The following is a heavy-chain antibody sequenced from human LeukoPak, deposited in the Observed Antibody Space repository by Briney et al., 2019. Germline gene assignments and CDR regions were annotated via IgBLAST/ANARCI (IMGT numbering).Heavy chain of an antibody. CDR1: GFTFDDYA. CDR3: ASPLPFHYYDSSGYYGPFDY. CDR2: ISWNSGSI. V-gene: IGHV3-9*01. J-gene: IGHJ4*02. Sequence: GRSLRLSCAASGFTFDDYAMHWVRQAPGKGLEWVSGISWNSGSIGYADSVKGRFTISRDNAKNSLYLQMNSLRAEDTAVYYCASPLPFHYYDSSGYYGPFDYWGQGTLVTVSS. D-gene: IGHD3-22*01.